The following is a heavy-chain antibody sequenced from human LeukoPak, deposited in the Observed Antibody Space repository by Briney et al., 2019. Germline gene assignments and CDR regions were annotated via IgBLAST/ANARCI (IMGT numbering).Heavy chain of an antibody. CDR2: INHSGST. Sequence: SETLSLTCAVYGGSFSGYYWRWIRQPPGKGLEWIGEINHSGSTYYNPSLKSRVTISVDTSKNQFSLKLSSVTAADTAVYYCASYYGSGSYYNVPQTVDYWGQGTLVTVSS. CDR1: GGSFSGYY. J-gene: IGHJ4*02. V-gene: IGHV4-34*01. D-gene: IGHD3-10*01. CDR3: ASYYGSGSYYNVPQTVDY.